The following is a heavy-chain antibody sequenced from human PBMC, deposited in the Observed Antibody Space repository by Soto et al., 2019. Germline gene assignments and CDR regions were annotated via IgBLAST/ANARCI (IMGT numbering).Heavy chain of an antibody. CDR1: GYTFSDYG. D-gene: IGHD2-2*02. CDR2: ILCLNDRK. CDR3: ARGRRTCTEKTCYTDFDF. Sequence: QVHLVQSGAEVKTPGASVTISCKASGYTFSDYGIHWIRQAPGQRPEWLGWILCLNDRKEYSQKFQGRISLTRDTSVSTAYMGLSRLRSEDTAVYYCARGRRTCTEKTCYTDFDFWCQGSLVSVSS. V-gene: IGHV1-3*01. J-gene: IGHJ4*02.